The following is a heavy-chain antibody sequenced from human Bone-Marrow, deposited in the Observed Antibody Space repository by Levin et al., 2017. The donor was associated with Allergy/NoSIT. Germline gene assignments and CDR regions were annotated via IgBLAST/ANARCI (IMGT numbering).Heavy chain of an antibody. J-gene: IGHJ5*02. Sequence: GSLRLSCAVSGDSVSHYYWSWVRQSPGKALEWIGYIYHGGHTNYNPSLRGRVSISVDTARNQFSLMVTSVTAADTAIYYCARRARAGGYDGYNWLDPWGQGSLVIVSS. D-gene: IGHD5-12*01. CDR1: GDSVSHYY. CDR2: IYHGGHT. V-gene: IGHV4-59*08. CDR3: ARRARAGGYDGYNWLDP.